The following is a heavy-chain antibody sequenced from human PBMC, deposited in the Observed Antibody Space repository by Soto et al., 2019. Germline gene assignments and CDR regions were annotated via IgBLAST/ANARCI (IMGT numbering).Heavy chain of an antibody. CDR2: IYYSGST. J-gene: IGHJ5*02. CDR1: GGSISSYY. CDR3: ARTRLWFGELYGVVNWFDP. D-gene: IGHD3-10*01. Sequence: PSETLSLTCTVSGGSISSYYWSWIRQPPGKGLEWIGYIYYSGSTNYNPSLKSRVTISVDTSKNQFSLKLSSVTAADTAVYYCARTRLWFGELYGVVNWFDPWGQGTLVTVSS. V-gene: IGHV4-59*01.